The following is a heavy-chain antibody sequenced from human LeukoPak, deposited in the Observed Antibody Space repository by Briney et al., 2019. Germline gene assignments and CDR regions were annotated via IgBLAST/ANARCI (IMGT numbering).Heavy chain of an antibody. CDR2: ISGSGGST. V-gene: IGHV3-23*01. CDR1: GFTFDDYA. Sequence: PGGSLRLSCAASGFTFDDYAMSWVRQAPGKGLEWVSAISGSGGSTYYADSVKGRFTISRDNSKNTLYLQMNSLRAEDTAVYYCAKELQYYDSSGYPFDYWGQGTLVTVSS. J-gene: IGHJ4*02. D-gene: IGHD3-22*01. CDR3: AKELQYYDSSGYPFDY.